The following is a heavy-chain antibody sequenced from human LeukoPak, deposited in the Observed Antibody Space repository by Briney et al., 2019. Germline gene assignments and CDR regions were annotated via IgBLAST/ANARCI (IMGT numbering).Heavy chain of an antibody. J-gene: IGHJ5*02. CDR3: ARLVDILTGYSPPDP. V-gene: IGHV4-34*01. CDR1: GGSFSGYY. D-gene: IGHD3-9*01. Sequence: PSETLSLTCAVYGGSFSGYYWSWIRQPPGKGLEWIGEINHSGSTYYNPSLKSRVTISVDRSKNQFSLKLSSVTAADTAVYYCARLVDILTGYSPPDPWGQGTLVTVSS. CDR2: INHSGST.